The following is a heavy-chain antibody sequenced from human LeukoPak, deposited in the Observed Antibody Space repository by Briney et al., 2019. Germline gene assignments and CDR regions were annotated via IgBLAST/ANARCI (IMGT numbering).Heavy chain of an antibody. D-gene: IGHD3-22*01. V-gene: IGHV4-39*07. J-gene: IGHJ3*02. CDR1: GGSISSSSYY. Sequence: PSETLSLTCTVSGGSISSSSYYWGWIRQPPGKGLEWIGSIYYSGSTNYNPSRKSRVTISVDTAKNQFSLKLSSVTAADTAVYYCARNRDYYDSSGYYYEGHEDIWGQGTMVTVSS. CDR3: ARNRDYYDSSGYYYEGHEDI. CDR2: IYYSGST.